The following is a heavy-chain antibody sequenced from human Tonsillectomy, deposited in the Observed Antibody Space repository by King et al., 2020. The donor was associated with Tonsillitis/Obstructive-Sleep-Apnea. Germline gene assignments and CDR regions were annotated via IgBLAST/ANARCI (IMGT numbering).Heavy chain of an antibody. CDR2: IRSKAYAGTT. V-gene: IGHV3-49*05. D-gene: IGHD3-16*02. Sequence: VQLVESGGGLVKPGRSLRLSCTASGFTFGDYAMTWFRQAPGKGLEWVGFIRSKAYAGTTEYAASVKGRFTISRDDSKSIAYLQMNSLKTEDTAVYYCPRDNDYIWGSYRPHFDYWGQGTLVTVSS. CDR1: GFTFGDYA. CDR3: PRDNDYIWGSYRPHFDY. J-gene: IGHJ4*02.